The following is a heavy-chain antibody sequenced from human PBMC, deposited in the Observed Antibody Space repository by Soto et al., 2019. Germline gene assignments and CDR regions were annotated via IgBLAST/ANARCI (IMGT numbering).Heavy chain of an antibody. CDR2: MNEDGGTT. Sequence: LRLSCAASVFTFSSYWMHWVRQAPGKGLVWVSRMNEDGGTTDYADSVKGRFTISRDNAKNTLYLQMNSLRVEDTAVYYCASDLSGRADVWGQGTTVTVSS. D-gene: IGHD3-10*01. CDR1: VFTFSSYW. V-gene: IGHV3-74*01. CDR3: ASDLSGRADV. J-gene: IGHJ6*02.